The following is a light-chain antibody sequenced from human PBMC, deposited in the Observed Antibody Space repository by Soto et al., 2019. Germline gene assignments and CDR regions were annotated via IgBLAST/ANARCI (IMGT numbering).Light chain of an antibody. J-gene: IGKJ1*01. CDR1: HSISSY. CDR2: AAS. Sequence: DIQMTQSPAPLSAAVGDRVTRTCRTRHSISSYLNWYQQKPWNATKLLINAASSLQSGVPSRFSGSGSGTDFTLNISTLQPEDFATSYSQKSYSTPTWKFGQGTKVDIK. CDR3: QKSYSTPTWK. V-gene: IGKV1-39*01.